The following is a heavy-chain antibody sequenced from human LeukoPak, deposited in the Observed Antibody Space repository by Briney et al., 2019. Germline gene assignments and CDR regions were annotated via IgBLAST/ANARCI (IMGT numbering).Heavy chain of an antibody. CDR1: GYTFTDYY. V-gene: IGHV1-2*06. CDR2: INPNSGGT. D-gene: IGHD6-13*01. Sequence: ASVKVSCKASGYTFTDYYMHWVRQAPGQGLEWMGRINPNSGGTNYAQKFQGRVTMTRDTSISTAYMELSRLRSDDTAVYYCARDLKFGYSSSWYTYWGQGTLVTVSS. CDR3: ARDLKFGYSSSWYTY. J-gene: IGHJ4*02.